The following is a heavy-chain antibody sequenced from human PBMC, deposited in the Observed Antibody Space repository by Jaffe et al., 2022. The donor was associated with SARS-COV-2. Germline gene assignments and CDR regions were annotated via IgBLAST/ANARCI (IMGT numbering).Heavy chain of an antibody. V-gene: IGHV2-5*01. CDR2: IYWNDDK. CDR3: AGFDIERYFDY. CDR1: GFSLSTSGVG. D-gene: IGHD3-9*01. Sequence: QITLKESGPTLVKPTQTLTLTCTFSGFSLSTSGVGVGWIRQPPGKALEWLALIYWNDDKRYSPSLKSRLTITKDTSKNQVVLTMTNMDPVDTATYYCAGFDIERYFDYWGQGTLVTVSS. J-gene: IGHJ4*02.